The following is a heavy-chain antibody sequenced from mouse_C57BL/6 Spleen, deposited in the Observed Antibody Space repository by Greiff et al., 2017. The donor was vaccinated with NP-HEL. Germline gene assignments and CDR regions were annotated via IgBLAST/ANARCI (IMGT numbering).Heavy chain of an antibody. J-gene: IGHJ2*01. Sequence: EVQLQQSGPELVKPGASVKISCKASGYTFTDYYMNWVKQSHGKSLEWIGDINPNNGGTSYNQKFKGKATLTVDKSSSTAYMELRSLTSEDSAVYYCARNPLYYFDYWGQGTTLTVSS. V-gene: IGHV1-26*01. CDR3: ARNPLYYFDY. CDR1: GYTFTDYY. CDR2: INPNNGGT.